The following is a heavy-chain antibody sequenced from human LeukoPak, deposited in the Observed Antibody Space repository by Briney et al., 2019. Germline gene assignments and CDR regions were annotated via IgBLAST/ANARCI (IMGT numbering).Heavy chain of an antibody. D-gene: IGHD1-26*01. CDR2: IIPIFGTA. J-gene: IGHJ4*02. V-gene: IGHV1-69*13. Sequence: SVKVSCKASGGTFSSYAISWVRQAPGRGLEWMGGIIPIFGTANYAQKFQGRVTITADESTSTAYMELSSLRSEDTAVYYCARDSGSYGGYFDYWGQGTLVTVSS. CDR1: GGTFSSYA. CDR3: ARDSGSYGGYFDY.